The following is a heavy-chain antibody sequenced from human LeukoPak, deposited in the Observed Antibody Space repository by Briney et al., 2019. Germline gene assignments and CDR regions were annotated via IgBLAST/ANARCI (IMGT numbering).Heavy chain of an antibody. J-gene: IGHJ2*01. CDR2: IYTSGST. Sequence: SQTLSLTCTVSGGSISSGSYYWSWIRQPAGKGLEWIGRIYTSGSTNYNPSLKSRVTISVDTSKNQFSLKLSSVTAADTAVYYCARQEITFGGVIAPGWYFDLWGRGTLVTVSS. CDR1: GGSISSGSYY. D-gene: IGHD3-16*02. V-gene: IGHV4-61*02. CDR3: ARQEITFGGVIAPGWYFDL.